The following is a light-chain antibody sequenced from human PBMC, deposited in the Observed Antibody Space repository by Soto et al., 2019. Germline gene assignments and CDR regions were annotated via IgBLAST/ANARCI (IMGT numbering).Light chain of an antibody. Sequence: DIVMTQSPDSLAVSLGERATINCKTSQSVLYSSNNKNYLAWYQQKPGQPPKLLIYWASTQESGVPDRFSGSGSGTDFTPTISSLQAEDVAVYYCQQYYSTPPTFGQGTRLEIK. CDR1: QSVLYSSNNKNY. V-gene: IGKV4-1*01. CDR3: QQYYSTPPT. CDR2: WAS. J-gene: IGKJ5*01.